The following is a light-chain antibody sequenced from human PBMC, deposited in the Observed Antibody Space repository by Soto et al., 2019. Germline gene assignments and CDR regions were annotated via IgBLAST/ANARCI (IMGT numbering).Light chain of an antibody. V-gene: IGKV1-8*01. CDR3: QQYDEYW. Sequence: ALRMTQSPSSLSASTGDRVTITCRASQGISSYLAWYQQKPGKAPKLLIYAASTLQSGVPSRFSGSGSGTEFILTISSLQPDDFATYYCQQYDEYWFGQGTKVDTK. CDR2: AAS. CDR1: QGISSY. J-gene: IGKJ1*01.